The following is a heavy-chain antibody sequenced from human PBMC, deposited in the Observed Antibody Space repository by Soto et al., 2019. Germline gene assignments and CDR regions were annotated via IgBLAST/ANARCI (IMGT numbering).Heavy chain of an antibody. D-gene: IGHD2-15*01. CDR1: GGSFSGYY. V-gene: IGHV4-34*01. J-gene: IGHJ5*02. CDR2: INHSGST. Sequence: QVQLQQWGAGLLKPSETLSLTCAVYGGSFSGYYWSWIRQPPGKGLEWIGEINHSGSTNYNPSLKSRVTIAVDTSKNQFSLKLSSVTAADTAVYYCARGVPYCSGGSCYSYWFDPWGQGTLVTVSS. CDR3: ARGVPYCSGGSCYSYWFDP.